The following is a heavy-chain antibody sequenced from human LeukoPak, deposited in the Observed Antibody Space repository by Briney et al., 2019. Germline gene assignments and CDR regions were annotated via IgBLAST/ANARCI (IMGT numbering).Heavy chain of an antibody. CDR3: ARDLIGYCSSTSCSHGDY. D-gene: IGHD2-2*01. V-gene: IGHV1-18*01. CDR1: GYTFTRYG. CDR2: ISAYNDNT. J-gene: IGHJ4*02. Sequence: GASVKVSCKASGYTFTRYGISWVRQAPGQGLEWMGWISAYNDNTNYVEKFQGRVTLTIDTSTSTAYMELRSLRSDDTAVYYCARDLIGYCSSTSCSHGDYWGQGTLVTVSS.